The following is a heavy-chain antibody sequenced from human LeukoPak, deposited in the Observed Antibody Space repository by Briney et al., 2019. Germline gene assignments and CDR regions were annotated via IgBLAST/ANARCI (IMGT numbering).Heavy chain of an antibody. CDR2: ISSSSSTM. D-gene: IGHD4-23*01. V-gene: IGHV3-48*01. CDR3: ARETFYGGANRFDS. CDR1: GFTFSSYS. J-gene: IGHJ4*02. Sequence: PGGSLRLSCAASGFTFSSYSMNWVRQAPGKGLEWVSHISSSSSTMYYADSVKGRFTISRDNAKNSLYLQMNSLRAEDTALYYCARETFYGGANRFDSWGQGILVAVSS.